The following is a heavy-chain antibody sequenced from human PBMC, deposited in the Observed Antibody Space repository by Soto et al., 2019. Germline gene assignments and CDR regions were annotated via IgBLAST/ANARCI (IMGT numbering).Heavy chain of an antibody. D-gene: IGHD3-22*01. J-gene: IGHJ4*01. CDR1: GFSLSTIGVG. Sequence: SGPTLVNPTHTLALTCTFSGFSLSTIGVGVCWIRQPPGKALEWLALIYWDYDKRYSPSLKSRLTITKDTSKNPVVLTMTHMDPLHTATYYRANSYYYDSSGSRPSDYWGHGTLVTDSS. CDR2: IYWDYDK. V-gene: IGHV2-5*02. CDR3: ANSYYYDSSGSRPSDY.